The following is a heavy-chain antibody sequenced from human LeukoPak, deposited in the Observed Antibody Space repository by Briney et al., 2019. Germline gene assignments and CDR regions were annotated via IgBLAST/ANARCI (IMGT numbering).Heavy chain of an antibody. J-gene: IGHJ5*02. CDR1: GHSISTNSY. CDR2: ISNTGKT. D-gene: IGHD4-23*01. CDR3: ARNHGGHDP. V-gene: IGHV4-38-2*02. Sequence: SETLSLTSTVSGHSISTNSYWAWIRQPPGKGLEWIGCISNTGKTQYKSSLTSRVTISTDTSKNQSSLKMHSVTAADSAFYYCARNHGGHDPWGQGTLVTVSS.